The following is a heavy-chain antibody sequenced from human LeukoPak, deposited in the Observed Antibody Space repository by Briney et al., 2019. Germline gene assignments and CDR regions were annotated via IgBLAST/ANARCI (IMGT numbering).Heavy chain of an antibody. CDR2: INGDGSST. J-gene: IGHJ4*02. V-gene: IGHV3-74*01. CDR3: ARDTQAARFDY. Sequence: PGGSLRLSCAASGFSFSSHWMHWVRQALGKGLVWVSRINGDGSSTTDADSVKGRFTISRDNAKNTLYLQMNSLRAEDTAVYYCARDTQAARFDYWGQGTLVTVSS. CDR1: GFSFSSHW. D-gene: IGHD2-15*01.